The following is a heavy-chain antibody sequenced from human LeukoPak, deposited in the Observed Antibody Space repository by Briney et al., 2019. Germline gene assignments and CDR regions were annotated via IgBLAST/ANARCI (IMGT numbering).Heavy chain of an antibody. CDR2: IIPIFGTA. CDR1: GYSFTSYN. CDR3: ARSSGYAFISDY. V-gene: IGHV1-69*06. D-gene: IGHD3-10*01. J-gene: IGHJ4*02. Sequence: WASVKVSCKTSGYSFTSYNLHWVRQAPGQRLEWMGGIIPIFGTANYAQKFQGRVTITADKSTSTAYMELSSLRSEDTAVYYCARSSGYAFISDYWGQGTLVTVSS.